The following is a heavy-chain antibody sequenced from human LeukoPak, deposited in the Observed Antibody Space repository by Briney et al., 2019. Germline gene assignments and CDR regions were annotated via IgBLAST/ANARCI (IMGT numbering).Heavy chain of an antibody. D-gene: IGHD2-2*01. CDR2: ISYDGSNK. J-gene: IGHJ5*02. V-gene: IGHV3-30-3*01. CDR3: ARAGGIVVVSWFDP. CDR1: GFTFSNYW. Sequence: GGSLRLSCAASGFTFSNYWMHWVRQAPGKGLEWVAVISYDGSNKYYADSVKGRFTISRDNSKNTLYLQMNSLGAEDTAVYYCARAGGIVVVSWFDPWGQGTLVTVSS.